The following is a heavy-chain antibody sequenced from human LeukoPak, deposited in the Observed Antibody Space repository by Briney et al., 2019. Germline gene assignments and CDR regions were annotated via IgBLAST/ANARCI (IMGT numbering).Heavy chain of an antibody. J-gene: IGHJ4*02. D-gene: IGHD3-10*01. CDR1: GFTFSDYA. CDR3: AKRPYGSGSYYESHFDY. V-gene: IGHV3-23*01. CDR2: ISGSGGST. Sequence: GGSLRLSCAVSGFTFSDYAMSWVRQAPGKGLEWVSVISGSGGSTYYADSVKGRFTISRDNSKNTLYLQMNSLRVEDTAVYYCAKRPYGSGSYYESHFDYWGQGTLVTVSS.